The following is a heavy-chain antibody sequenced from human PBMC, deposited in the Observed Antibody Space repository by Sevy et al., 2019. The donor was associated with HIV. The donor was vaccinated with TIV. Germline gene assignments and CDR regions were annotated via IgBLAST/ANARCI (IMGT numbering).Heavy chain of an antibody. Sequence: GGSLRLSCAASGFTFSTYDMHWVRQAPGKVLEWVAYIRYDGSNKYYADSVRGRFTISRDNSKNTLYLQMISLRAEDTAVYYCARGRKTTQEWLEELDYYYGVDVWGQGTTVTVSS. CDR2: IRYDGSNK. D-gene: IGHD2-8*01. CDR1: GFTFSTYD. V-gene: IGHV3-30*02. CDR3: ARGRKTTQEWLEELDYYYGVDV. J-gene: IGHJ6*02.